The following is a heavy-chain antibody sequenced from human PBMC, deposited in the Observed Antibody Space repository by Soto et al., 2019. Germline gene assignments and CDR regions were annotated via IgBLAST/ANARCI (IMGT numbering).Heavy chain of an antibody. CDR3: ARGGGEDAFEF. V-gene: IGHV4-34*01. CDR1: GGSFSGYY. D-gene: IGHD7-27*01. J-gene: IGHJ3*01. CDR2: INHSGST. Sequence: QVQLQQWGAGLLKPSETLSLTCAVYGGSFSGYYWSWIRQPPGKGLEWIGEINHSGSTNYNPSLKRRVNISRDTAKEQVSPELGSGAGAGTGVDFFARGGGEDAFEFRGPGTMVTVSS.